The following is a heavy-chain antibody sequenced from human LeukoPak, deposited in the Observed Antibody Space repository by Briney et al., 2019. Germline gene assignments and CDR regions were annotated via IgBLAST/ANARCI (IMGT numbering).Heavy chain of an antibody. CDR1: GYTFTNYY. D-gene: IGHD6-13*01. CDR2: INPSGGDT. V-gene: IGHV1-46*01. CDR3: ASHPIPATGTTDYYYYMDV. J-gene: IGHJ6*03. Sequence: VASVKVSCTASGYTFTNYYMHWVRQAPGQGLEWMGIINPSGGDTNYAQKFQGRVTLTSDTSTSTVYMHLSSLRSEDTAVYYCASHPIPATGTTDYYYYMDVWGEGTTVTISS.